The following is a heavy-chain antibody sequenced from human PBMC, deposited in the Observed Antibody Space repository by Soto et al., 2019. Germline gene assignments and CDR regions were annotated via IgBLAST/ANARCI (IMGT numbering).Heavy chain of an antibody. V-gene: IGHV4-61*01. Sequence: SETLSLTCTVSGGSVSSGSYYWSWIRPPPGKGLEWIGYIYYSGSTNYNPSLKSRVTISVDTSKNQFSLKLSSVTAADTAVYYCARVGTVVKEFDYWGQGTLVTVSS. D-gene: IGHD2-21*01. J-gene: IGHJ4*02. CDR3: ARVGTVVKEFDY. CDR1: GGSVSSGSYY. CDR2: IYYSGST.